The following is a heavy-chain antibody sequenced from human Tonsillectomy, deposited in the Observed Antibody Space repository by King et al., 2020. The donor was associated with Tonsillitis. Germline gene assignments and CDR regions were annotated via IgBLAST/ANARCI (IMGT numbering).Heavy chain of an antibody. J-gene: IGHJ4*02. Sequence: EVQLVESGAEVKKPGESLKISCKGSGYSFTSYWIGWVRQMPGKGLEWMGIIYPGDSDTRYSPSFQGQVTISADKSISTAYLQWSSLKASDTAMYYCARPRHCGGDCYSHYYFDYWGQGTLVTVSS. CDR2: IYPGDSDT. CDR3: ARPRHCGGDCYSHYYFDY. D-gene: IGHD2-21*02. CDR1: GYSFTSYW. V-gene: IGHV5-51*01.